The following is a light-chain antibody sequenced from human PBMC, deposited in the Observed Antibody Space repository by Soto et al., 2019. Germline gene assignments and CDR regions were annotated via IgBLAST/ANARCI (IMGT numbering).Light chain of an antibody. V-gene: IGKV1-27*01. CDR2: SAS. J-gene: IGKJ5*01. CDR1: QDISVY. CDR3: QTFNTAPLT. Sequence: DIQMTQSPSSLSASVGDRVTITCRASQDISVYLAWYQQKPGKVPKLLIYSASTLQSGVPSRFSGSGSGTDFTLTISSLQPEYVATYYCQTFNTAPLTFGQATRLEIK.